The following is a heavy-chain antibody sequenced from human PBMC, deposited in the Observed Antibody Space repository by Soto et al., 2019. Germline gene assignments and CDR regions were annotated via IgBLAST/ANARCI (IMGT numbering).Heavy chain of an antibody. CDR3: SREQPHEKYFDS. CDR2: IYYRGGT. D-gene: IGHD6-13*01. CDR1: GDSRNRGGYF. V-gene: IGHV4-61*08. J-gene: IGHJ5*01. Sequence: KLSGTLSLTSTVPGDSRNRGGYFYTRFRQTQGKGREWLGYIYYRGGTNYNPSLKSRVTRSLDKSKSQFSRSLISVTAADTAVYYCSREQPHEKYFDSWGKGTLGTRS.